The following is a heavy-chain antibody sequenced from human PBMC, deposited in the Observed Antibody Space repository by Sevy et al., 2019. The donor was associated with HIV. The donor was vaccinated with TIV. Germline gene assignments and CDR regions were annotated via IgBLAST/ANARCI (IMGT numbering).Heavy chain of an antibody. CDR2: TRNKANSYTT. D-gene: IGHD3-22*01. CDR1: GFTFSDHY. V-gene: IGHV3-72*01. Sequence: GGSLRLSCAASGFTFSDHYMDWVRQAPGKGPEWVGRTRNKANSYTTEYAASVKGRFTISRDDSKNSLYLQMNSLKTEDTAVYYCAREGSYYEGYRDAFDIWGQGTMVTVSS. CDR3: AREGSYYEGYRDAFDI. J-gene: IGHJ3*02.